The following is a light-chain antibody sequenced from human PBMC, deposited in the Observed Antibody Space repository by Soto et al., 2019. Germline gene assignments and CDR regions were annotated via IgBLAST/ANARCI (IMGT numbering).Light chain of an antibody. V-gene: IGKV3-20*01. CDR1: QRVNSSY. J-gene: IGKJ1*01. Sequence: EIVLTQSPDTLYLSPGEGATLSCRASQRVNSSYLAWYQQKPGQAPRLLISGASDRATGVPARVSGSGSGTDFTLTISRLEPEDFAVYYCQKYGSSPGTFGQGTKVDIK. CDR3: QKYGSSPGT. CDR2: GAS.